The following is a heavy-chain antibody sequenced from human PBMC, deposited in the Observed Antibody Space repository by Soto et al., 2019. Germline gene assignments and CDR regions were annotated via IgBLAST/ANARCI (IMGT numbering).Heavy chain of an antibody. J-gene: IGHJ5*02. CDR1: GGSFSGYY. V-gene: IGHV4-34*01. CDR3: GRGERVIAVAGTNWFDP. D-gene: IGHD6-19*01. Sequence: SETLSLTCAVYGGSFSGYYWSWIRQPPGKGLEWIGEINHSGSTNYNPSLKSRVTISVDTSKNQFSLKLSSVTAADTAVYYCGRGERVIAVAGTNWFDPGGQGTRVTVSS. CDR2: INHSGST.